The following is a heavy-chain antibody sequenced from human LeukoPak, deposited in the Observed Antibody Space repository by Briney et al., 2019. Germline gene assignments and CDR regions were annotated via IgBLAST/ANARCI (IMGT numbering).Heavy chain of an antibody. CDR3: AKDSPSPGLRNWFDP. J-gene: IGHJ5*02. D-gene: IGHD4-17*01. Sequence: SQTLSLTCAVSGGSISSGGYSWSWIRQPPGKGLEWIRYIYHSGSTYYNPSLKSRVAISVDRSKNQFSLKLSSVTAADTAVYYCAKDSPSPGLRNWFDPWGQGTLVTVSS. CDR1: GGSISSGGYS. V-gene: IGHV4-30-2*01. CDR2: IYHSGST.